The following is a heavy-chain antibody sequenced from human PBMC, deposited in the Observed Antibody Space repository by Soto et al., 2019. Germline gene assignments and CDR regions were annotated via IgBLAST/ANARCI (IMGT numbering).Heavy chain of an antibody. V-gene: IGHV1-8*01. J-gene: IGHJ4*02. CDR3: ARGVGYIDFRGFFDF. CDR2: MNPNTGNT. Sequence: QVQLVQSGSEVKKPGASVKVSCETSGYTFTSFDITWVRLAPGQGLEWMAWMNPNTGNTGYAQNFQGRVALSRDTSRRTAYMALRGLRSEDTALYYCARGVGYIDFRGFFDFWGQGTLVTVSS. CDR1: GYTFTSFD. D-gene: IGHD6-25*01.